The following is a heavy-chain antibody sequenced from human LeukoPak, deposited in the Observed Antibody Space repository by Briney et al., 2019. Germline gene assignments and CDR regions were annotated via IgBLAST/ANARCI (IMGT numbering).Heavy chain of an antibody. CDR3: ARDGELAAAGPASPGSGGAFDI. CDR1: GFTFSSYA. CDR2: ISSSGSTI. Sequence: GGSLRLSCAASGFTFSSYAMSWVRQAPGKGLERVSYISSSGSTIYYADSVKGRFTISRDNAKNSLYLQMNSLRAEDTAVYYCARDGELAAAGPASPGSGGAFDIWGQGTMVTVSS. J-gene: IGHJ3*02. V-gene: IGHV3-48*04. D-gene: IGHD6-13*01.